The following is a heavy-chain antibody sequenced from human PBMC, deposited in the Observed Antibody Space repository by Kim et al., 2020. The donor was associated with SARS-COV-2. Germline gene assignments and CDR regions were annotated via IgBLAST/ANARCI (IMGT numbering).Heavy chain of an antibody. V-gene: IGHV3-23*01. Sequence: GGSLRLSCAASGFTFSSYAMSWVRQAPGKGLEWVSAISGSGGSTYYADSVKGRFTISRDNSKNTLYLQMNSLRAEDTAVYYCAKDLRPRFGELLSPSRYYYGMDVWGQGTTVTVSS. CDR3: AKDLRPRFGELLSPSRYYYGMDV. J-gene: IGHJ6*02. D-gene: IGHD3-10*01. CDR1: GFTFSSYA. CDR2: ISGSGGST.